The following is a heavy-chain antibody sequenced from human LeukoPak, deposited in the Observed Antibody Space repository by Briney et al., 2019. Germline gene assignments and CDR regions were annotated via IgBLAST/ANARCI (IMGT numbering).Heavy chain of an antibody. CDR2: ISHDGSNK. CDR3: ARAKYSSSWFDR. V-gene: IGHV3-30*04. D-gene: IGHD6-13*01. J-gene: IGHJ5*02. Sequence: GRSLRLSCAASGFTFSSYAMHWVRQAPGKGLEWVAVISHDGSNKYYADSVKGRFTISRDNSKNTLYLQMNSLRAEDTAVYYCARAKYSSSWFDRWGQGTLVTVSS. CDR1: GFTFSSYA.